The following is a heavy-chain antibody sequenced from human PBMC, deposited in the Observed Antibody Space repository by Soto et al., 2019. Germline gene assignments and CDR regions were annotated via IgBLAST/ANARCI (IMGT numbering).Heavy chain of an antibody. CDR2: IYYSGST. CDR3: ARVSGSGTHNPGRRFNWFDP. J-gene: IGHJ5*02. Sequence: SETLSLTCAVSGGSISSGGYSWSWIRQPPGKGLEWIGYIYYSGSTYYNPSLKSRVTISVDTSKNQFSLKLSSVTAADTAVYYCARVSGSGTHNPGRRFNWFDPWGQGTLVTVSS. D-gene: IGHD3-10*01. V-gene: IGHV4-31*11. CDR1: GGSISSGGYS.